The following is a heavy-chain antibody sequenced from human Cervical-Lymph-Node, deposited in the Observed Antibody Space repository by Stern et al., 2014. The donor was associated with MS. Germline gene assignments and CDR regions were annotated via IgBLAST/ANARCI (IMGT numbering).Heavy chain of an antibody. V-gene: IGHV1-46*02. CDR1: EYTHNNYL. J-gene: IGHJ6*02. Sequence: VQLVESGSEVKKPGDSVKVSCKASEYTHNNYLIHWVRQAPGQRPDWMGVINPSGATNYAQKVPDRVTMTTDASTSTLYMELSRLRSEDTAVYYCAVRYCSGGRCYSVPDVWGQGTTVIVSS. CDR3: AVRYCSGGRCYSVPDV. D-gene: IGHD2-15*01. CDR2: INPSGAT.